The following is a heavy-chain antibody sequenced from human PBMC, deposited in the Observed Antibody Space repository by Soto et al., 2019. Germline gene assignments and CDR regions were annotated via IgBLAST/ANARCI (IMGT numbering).Heavy chain of an antibody. J-gene: IGHJ3*02. CDR2: IYWDDDK. V-gene: IGHV2-5*02. Sequence: QITLKESGPTLVKPTQTLTLTCTFSGFSLTSTGVGVGWIRQPPGRAPEWLALIYWDDDKRYSPSLKSRLTITKDTSKNQVVLTMTNMDPVDTATYYCAHRNNQYYYDSSGYAHGVFDIWGQGTLVTVSS. CDR3: AHRNNQYYYDSSGYAHGVFDI. D-gene: IGHD3-22*01. CDR1: GFSLTSTGVG.